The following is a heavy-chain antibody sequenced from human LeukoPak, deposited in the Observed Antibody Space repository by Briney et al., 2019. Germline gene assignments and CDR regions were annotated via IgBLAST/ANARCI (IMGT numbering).Heavy chain of an antibody. D-gene: IGHD3-10*01. J-gene: IGHJ4*02. Sequence: GGSLRLSCAASGFNFSIYWMSWVRQAPGKGLEWVAHIRQGGREISHVDSVKGRFTISRDNVKNLLYLQMNSLRVDDTAVYYCARGPLYGSGSDFLDYWGQGILVTVSS. CDR1: GFNFSIYW. CDR3: ARGPLYGSGSDFLDY. V-gene: IGHV3-7*03. CDR2: IRQGGREI.